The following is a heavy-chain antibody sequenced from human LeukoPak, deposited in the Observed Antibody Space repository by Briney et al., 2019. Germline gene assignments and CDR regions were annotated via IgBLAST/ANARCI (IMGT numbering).Heavy chain of an antibody. D-gene: IGHD1-14*01. CDR3: ARDPAGHGRYFDY. Sequence: PSETLPLTCTVSGGSSSNYFCTWLRQSAGAGLECIGRIHTSGTTYYNPSLKSRVSMSVDTSKNEFSLRLNSVTAADTAVYYYARDPAGHGRYFDYWGQGALVTVSS. CDR1: GGSSSNYF. J-gene: IGHJ4*02. CDR2: IHTSGTT. V-gene: IGHV4-4*07.